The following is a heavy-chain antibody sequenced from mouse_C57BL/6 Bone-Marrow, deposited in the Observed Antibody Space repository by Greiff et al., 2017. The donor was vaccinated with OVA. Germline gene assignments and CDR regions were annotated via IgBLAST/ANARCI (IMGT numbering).Heavy chain of an antibody. Sequence: EVHLVESGGDLVKPGGSLKLSCAASGFTFSSYGMSWVRQTPDKRLEWVATISSGGSYTYYPDSVKGRFTISRDNAKNTLYLQMSSLKSEDTAMYYCARLGDYYGSSWDYFDYWGQGTTLTVSS. CDR2: ISSGGSYT. CDR1: GFTFSSYG. CDR3: ARLGDYYGSSWDYFDY. J-gene: IGHJ2*01. V-gene: IGHV5-6*01. D-gene: IGHD1-1*01.